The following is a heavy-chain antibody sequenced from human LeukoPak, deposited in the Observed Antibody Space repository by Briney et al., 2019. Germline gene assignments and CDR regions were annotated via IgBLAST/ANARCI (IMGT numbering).Heavy chain of an antibody. Sequence: SETLSLTCAVYGGSLSGYYWSWIRQPPGKGLEWIGEINHSGSTNYNPSLKSRVTISVDTSKNQFSLKLSSVTAADTAVYYCARQPQTYYDFWSGAVYYYYYMDVWGKGTTVTVSS. CDR1: GGSLSGYY. CDR2: INHSGST. CDR3: ARQPQTYYDFWSGAVYYYYYMDV. V-gene: IGHV4-34*01. J-gene: IGHJ6*03. D-gene: IGHD3-3*01.